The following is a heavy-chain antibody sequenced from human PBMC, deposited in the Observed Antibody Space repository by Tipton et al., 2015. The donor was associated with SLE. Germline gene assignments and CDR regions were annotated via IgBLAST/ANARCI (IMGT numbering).Heavy chain of an antibody. J-gene: IGHJ1*01. V-gene: IGHV4-59*01. CDR1: GGSISSYY. Sequence: TLSLTCTVSGGSISSYYWSWIRQPPGKGLEWIGYIYYSGSTNYNPSLKSRVTISVETSKNQLSLKLSSVTAADTAVYYCARYGTYDGSRYFQHWGQGTLVTVSS. CDR2: IYYSGST. D-gene: IGHD1-26*01. CDR3: ARYGTYDGSRYFQH.